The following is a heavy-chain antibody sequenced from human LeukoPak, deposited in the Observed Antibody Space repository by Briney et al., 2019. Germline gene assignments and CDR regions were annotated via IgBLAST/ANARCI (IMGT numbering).Heavy chain of an antibody. J-gene: IGHJ4*02. V-gene: IGHV4-59*08. D-gene: IGHD5-12*01. Sequence: PSKTLSLTCTVSGGSISSYYWSWIRQPPGKGLEWIGYIYYSGSTNYNPSLKSRVTISVDTSKNQFSLKLNSVTAADTALYYCARHGYSGYAVHFDYWGQGTLVIVSS. CDR1: GGSISSYY. CDR2: IYYSGST. CDR3: ARHGYSGYAVHFDY.